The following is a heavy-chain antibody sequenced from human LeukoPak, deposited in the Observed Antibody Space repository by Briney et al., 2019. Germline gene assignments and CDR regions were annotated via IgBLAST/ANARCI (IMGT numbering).Heavy chain of an antibody. CDR1: GYTSTGYY. Sequence: GSVKVSCKASGYTSTGYYMHWVRQAPGQGLEWMGWINPNSGGTNYAQKFQGRVTMTRDTSISTAYMELSRLRSDDTAVYYCAREGYCSSTSCYIYYYYYYMDVWGKGTTVTVSS. CDR2: INPNSGGT. D-gene: IGHD2-2*02. CDR3: AREGYCSSTSCYIYYYYYYMDV. J-gene: IGHJ6*03. V-gene: IGHV1-2*02.